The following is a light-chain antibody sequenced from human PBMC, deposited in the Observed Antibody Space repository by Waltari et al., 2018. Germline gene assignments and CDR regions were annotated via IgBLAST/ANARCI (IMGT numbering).Light chain of an antibody. CDR2: RNN. CDR3: AAWDDSLSVSYV. Sequence: QSVLTPPPSTSGTPGQRVSISCSGSSLNYGNTYVFCYQHLPGTAPKLLIYRNNQRPPGVPDRFSGSKSGTSASLAISGLRPEDEATYYCAAWDDSLSVSYVFGTGTKVTVL. CDR1: SLNYGNTY. J-gene: IGLJ1*01. V-gene: IGLV1-47*01.